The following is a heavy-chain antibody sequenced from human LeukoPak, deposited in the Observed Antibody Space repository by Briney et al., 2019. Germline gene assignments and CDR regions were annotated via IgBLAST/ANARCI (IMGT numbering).Heavy chain of an antibody. Sequence: PGRSLRLSCAASGFTFSSYAMHWVRQAPGKGLEWVAVISYDGSNKYYADSVKGRFTISRDNSKNTLYLQMNSLRAEDTAVYYCARGPGGYSSGWVRYFDYRGQGTLVTVSS. CDR1: GFTFSSYA. CDR2: ISYDGSNK. V-gene: IGHV3-30*04. D-gene: IGHD6-19*01. CDR3: ARGPGGYSSGWVRYFDY. J-gene: IGHJ4*02.